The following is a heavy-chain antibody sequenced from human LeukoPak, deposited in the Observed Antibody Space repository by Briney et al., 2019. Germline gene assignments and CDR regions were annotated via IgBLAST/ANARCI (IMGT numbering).Heavy chain of an antibody. CDR3: ARHMSVTYDAFDL. D-gene: IGHD2-21*02. CDR1: GGSLSTYY. V-gene: IGHV4-59*08. J-gene: IGHJ3*01. Sequence: SETLSLTCTVSGGSLSTYYWSWIRQPPGKGLEWIGYIYNSGSTNYSPSLRSRVTISVDTSKNQFSLKLSSVTAADTAVYYCARHMSVTYDAFDLWGRGTMVTVSS. CDR2: IYNSGST.